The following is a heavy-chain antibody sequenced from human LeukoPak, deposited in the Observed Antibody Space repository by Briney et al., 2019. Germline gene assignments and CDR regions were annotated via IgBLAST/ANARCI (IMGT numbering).Heavy chain of an antibody. V-gene: IGHV1-3*01. Sequence: ASVTVSCTASGYTFTIYAMHWVRQAPGRRLEWMGWINAGNGNTKYSQKFQGRVTITRDTSASTAYMELSSLRSEDTAVYYCARSVEMATMRGNYYYYGMDVWGQGTTVTVSS. CDR3: ARSVEMATMRGNYYYYGMDV. D-gene: IGHD5-24*01. J-gene: IGHJ6*02. CDR1: GYTFTIYA. CDR2: INAGNGNT.